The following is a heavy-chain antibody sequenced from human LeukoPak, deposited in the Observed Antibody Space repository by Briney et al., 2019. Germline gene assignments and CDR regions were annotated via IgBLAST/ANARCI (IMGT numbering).Heavy chain of an antibody. D-gene: IGHD5-18*01. CDR1: GYTFTGYY. V-gene: IGHV1-2*02. Sequence: GASVKVSCKASGYTFTGYYMHWVRQAPGQGLEWMGWINPNSGGTNYAQKFQGRVTMTRDTSISTAYMELSRLRSDDTAVYYCARGDRGYSYGSSHPYWGQGTLVTVSS. CDR2: INPNSGGT. J-gene: IGHJ4*02. CDR3: ARGDRGYSYGSSHPY.